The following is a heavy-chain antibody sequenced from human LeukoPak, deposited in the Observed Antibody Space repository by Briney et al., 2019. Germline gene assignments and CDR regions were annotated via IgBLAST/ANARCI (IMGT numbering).Heavy chain of an antibody. Sequence: GGSLRLSCAASGFTFSSYGMHWVRQAPGKGLEWVAVISYDGSNKYYADSVKGRFTISRDNSKNTLYLQMNSLRAEDTAVYYCAKVDSSGAFDIWGQGTMVTVSS. CDR2: ISYDGSNK. J-gene: IGHJ3*02. D-gene: IGHD3-22*01. V-gene: IGHV3-30*18. CDR1: GFTFSSYG. CDR3: AKVDSSGAFDI.